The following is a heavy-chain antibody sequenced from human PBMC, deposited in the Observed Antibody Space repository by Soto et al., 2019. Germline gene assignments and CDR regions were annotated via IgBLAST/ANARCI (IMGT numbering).Heavy chain of an antibody. CDR2: ISHSGST. D-gene: IGHD3-22*01. Sequence: PSETLSLTCAVYSGSFSAYYWGWIRQPPGKGLEWIGEISHSGSTNYNPSLKSRVTISEDRSKNEFSLKLSSVTAADTAIYYCAREFYYDSSGIGFDSWGQGTLVPSPQ. J-gene: IGHJ4*02. CDR3: AREFYYDSSGIGFDS. V-gene: IGHV4-34*01. CDR1: SGSFSAYY.